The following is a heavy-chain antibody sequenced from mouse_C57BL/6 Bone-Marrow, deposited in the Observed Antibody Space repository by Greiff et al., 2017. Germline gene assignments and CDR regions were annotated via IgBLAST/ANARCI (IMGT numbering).Heavy chain of an antibody. CDR1: GYTFTSSG. D-gene: IGHD1-1*01. V-gene: IGHV1-81*01. CDR3: AKRELPPIRY. Sequence: QVQLQQSGAELARPGASVKLSCKASGYTFTSSGISWVKQRTGQGLEWIGEIYPRSGNTYYNEKFKGKATLTADKPSSTAYMELRSLTTGNSVVYFCAKRELPPIRYWGQGTTLTVSS. CDR2: IYPRSGNT. J-gene: IGHJ2*01.